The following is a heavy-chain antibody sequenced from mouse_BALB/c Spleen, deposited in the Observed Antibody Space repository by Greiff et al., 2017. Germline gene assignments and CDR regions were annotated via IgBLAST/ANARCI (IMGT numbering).Heavy chain of an antibody. CDR3: ARWGGYYAMDD. CDR1: GFTFSSFG. V-gene: IGHV5-17*02. Sequence: EVQGVESGGGLVQPGGSRKLSCAASGFTFSSFGMHWVRQAPEKGLEWVAYISSGSSTIYYADTVKGRFTISRDNPKNTLFLQMTSLRSEDTAMYYCARWGGYYAMDDWGQGTSVTVSS. D-gene: IGHD1-1*02. J-gene: IGHJ4*01. CDR2: ISSGSSTI.